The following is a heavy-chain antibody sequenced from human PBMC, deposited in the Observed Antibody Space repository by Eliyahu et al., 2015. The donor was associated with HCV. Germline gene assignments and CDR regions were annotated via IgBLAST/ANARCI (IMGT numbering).Heavy chain of an antibody. Sequence: QVQLVQSGAEVKKPGSSVKVSCKASGGTFSSYAISWGRQAPGQGLEWMGGIIPIFGTANYAQKFQGRATITADESTSTAYMELSSLRSEDTAVYYCARATTVVTPMYYGMDVWGQGTTVTVSS. CDR2: IIPIFGTA. J-gene: IGHJ6*02. CDR1: GGTFSSYA. D-gene: IGHD4-23*01. V-gene: IGHV1-69*01. CDR3: ARATTVVTPMYYGMDV.